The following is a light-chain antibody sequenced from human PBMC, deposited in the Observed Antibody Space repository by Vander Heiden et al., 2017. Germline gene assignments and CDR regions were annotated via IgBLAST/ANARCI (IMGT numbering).Light chain of an antibody. CDR1: KWEDKD. Sequence: SYDLTQPPYVPVSPGETASITDTGEKWEDKDATWDQQKPGQSPVMVIYQDRKRPSGIPERFSGSDSGNTATLTISGTQAMDEADYYCQAWDSSTVVFGGGTKLTVL. J-gene: IGLJ2*01. V-gene: IGLV3-1*01. CDR2: QDR. CDR3: QAWDSSTVV.